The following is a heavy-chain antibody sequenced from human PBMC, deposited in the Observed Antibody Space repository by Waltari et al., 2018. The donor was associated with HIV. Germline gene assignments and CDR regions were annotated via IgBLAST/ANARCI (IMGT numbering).Heavy chain of an antibody. CDR3: ARLEEAEWELVADF. J-gene: IGHJ4*02. Sequence: EVQLVQSGAEAKKPGDSLRISCKGSGYSFPSHWIAWVRQMPGKGLEWMGSFYPGDFETKYSPSFQGRVTISADTSISTAYLQWRSLKASDTAIYYCARLEEAEWELVADFWGQGTLVTVSS. CDR2: FYPGDFET. V-gene: IGHV5-51*01. CDR1: GYSFPSHW. D-gene: IGHD1-26*01.